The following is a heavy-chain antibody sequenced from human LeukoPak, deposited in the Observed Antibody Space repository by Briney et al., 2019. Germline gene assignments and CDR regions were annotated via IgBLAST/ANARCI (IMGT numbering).Heavy chain of an antibody. CDR3: ARDPRVYYYDSSGPDY. V-gene: IGHV3-30*02. J-gene: IGHJ4*02. CDR2: IRYDGSNK. D-gene: IGHD3-22*01. Sequence: PGGSLRLSCAASGFTFSSYGMHWVRQAPGKGLEWVAFIRYDGSNKYYADSVKGRFTISRDNSKNTLYLQMNSLRAEDTAVYYCARDPRVYYYDSSGPDYWGQGTLVTVSS. CDR1: GFTFSSYG.